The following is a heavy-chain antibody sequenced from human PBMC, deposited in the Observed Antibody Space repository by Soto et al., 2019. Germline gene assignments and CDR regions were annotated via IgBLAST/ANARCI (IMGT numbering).Heavy chain of an antibody. CDR2: IDPSDSYT. CDR3: ASRTHSSGWYRGYYYYGMDV. D-gene: IGHD6-19*01. CDR1: GYSFTSYW. J-gene: IGHJ6*02. Sequence: VESLNISCKGSGYSFTSYWISWVLHMPGKGLYWMGRIDPSDSYTNYSPSFQGHVTISADKSISTAYLQWSSLKASDTAMYYCASRTHSSGWYRGYYYYGMDVWGQGTTVT. V-gene: IGHV5-10-1*01.